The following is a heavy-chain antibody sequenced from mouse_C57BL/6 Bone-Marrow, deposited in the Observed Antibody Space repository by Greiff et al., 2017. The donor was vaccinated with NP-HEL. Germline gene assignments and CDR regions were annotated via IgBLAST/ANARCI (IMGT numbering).Heavy chain of an antibody. Sequence: VKLQGSGAELVRPGTSVKMSCKASGYTFTNYWIGWAKQRPGHGLEWIGDIYPGGGYTNYNEKFKGKATLTADKSSSTAYMQFSSLTSEDSAIYYCARKNCYAMDYWGQGTSVTVSS. CDR3: ARKNCYAMDY. CDR2: IYPGGGYT. D-gene: IGHD4-1*01. CDR1: GYTFTNYW. V-gene: IGHV1-63*01. J-gene: IGHJ4*01.